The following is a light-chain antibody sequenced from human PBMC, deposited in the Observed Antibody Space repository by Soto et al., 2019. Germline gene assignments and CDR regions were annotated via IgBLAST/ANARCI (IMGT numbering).Light chain of an antibody. V-gene: IGKV3-11*01. J-gene: IGKJ4*01. CDR2: DAS. Sequence: EIVLTQSPATLSLSPGERATLSCRASQSVSSYLTWYQQKPGQAPRLLIYDASNRATCIPARFSGSGSGTDFTLTISSREPEDFAVYYCQQRSTWPLTFGGGTKVEIK. CDR1: QSVSSY. CDR3: QQRSTWPLT.